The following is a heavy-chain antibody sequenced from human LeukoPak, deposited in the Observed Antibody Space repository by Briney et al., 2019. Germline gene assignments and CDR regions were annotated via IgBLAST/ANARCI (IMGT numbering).Heavy chain of an antibody. D-gene: IGHD3-3*01. Sequence: VKVSCKASGGTFSSYAISWVRQAPGQGLEWMGGIIPIFGTANYAQKFQGRVTITADESTSTAYMELSSLRSEDTAVYYCARGSQNITIFGVVIINYYYYYGMDVWGQGTTVTVSS. CDR1: GGTFSSYA. V-gene: IGHV1-69*13. J-gene: IGHJ6*02. CDR2: IIPIFGTA. CDR3: ARGSQNITIFGVVIINYYYYYGMDV.